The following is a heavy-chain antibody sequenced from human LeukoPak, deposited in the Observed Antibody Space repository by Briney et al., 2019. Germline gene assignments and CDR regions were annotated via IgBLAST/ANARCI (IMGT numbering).Heavy chain of an antibody. J-gene: IGHJ4*02. V-gene: IGHV4-34*01. D-gene: IGHD3-22*01. CDR3: ARAYYYDSTGYFEDEY. CDR1: GGSLSGYN. Sequence: SETLSLTCAVYGGSLSGYNWFWIRQPPGKGLEWIGKINHSGRTNYNPSLKSRVTISIDKSVNRFSVKLTSVTAADSAVYFCARAYYYDSTGYFEDEYWGQGTLVAVSS. CDR2: INHSGRT.